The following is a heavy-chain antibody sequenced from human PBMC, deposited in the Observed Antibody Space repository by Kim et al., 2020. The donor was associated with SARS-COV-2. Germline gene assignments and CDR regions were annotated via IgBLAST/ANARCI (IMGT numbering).Heavy chain of an antibody. J-gene: IGHJ6*02. CDR2: IYYSGST. D-gene: IGHD6-13*01. Sequence: SETLSLTCTVSGGSISSSSYYWGWIRQPPGKGLEWIGSIYYSGSTYYNPSLKSRVTISVDTSKNQFSLKLSSVTAADTAVYYCARDLRVNSSHYYYYGMDVWGQGTTVTVSS. CDR3: ARDLRVNSSHYYYYGMDV. V-gene: IGHV4-39*07. CDR1: GGSISSSSYY.